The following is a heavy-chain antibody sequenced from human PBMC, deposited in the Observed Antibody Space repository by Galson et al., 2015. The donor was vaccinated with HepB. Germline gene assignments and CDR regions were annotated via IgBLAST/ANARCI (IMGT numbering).Heavy chain of an antibody. CDR3: ARGRYSNYPYYYYYMDV. CDR2: IGTAGDT. Sequence: SLRLSCAASGFTFSSYDMHWVRQATGKGLEWVSAIGTAGDTYYPGSVKGRFTISRENAKNSLYLQMNSLRAGDTAVYYCARGRYSNYPYYYYYMDVWGKGTTVTVSS. J-gene: IGHJ6*03. D-gene: IGHD4-11*01. CDR1: GFTFSSYD. V-gene: IGHV3-13*01.